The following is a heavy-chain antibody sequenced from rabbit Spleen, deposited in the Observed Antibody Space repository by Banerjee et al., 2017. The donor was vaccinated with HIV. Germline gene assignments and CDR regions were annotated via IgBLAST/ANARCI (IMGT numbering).Heavy chain of an antibody. D-gene: IGHD8-1*01. J-gene: IGHJ4*01. Sequence: EQLEESGGGLVKPEGSLTLTCKASGVSFSDKDMMCWVRQAPGKGLEWIACINIVTGNGKTYYASWAKGRFTISKSSSTTVTLQMTSLTAADTATYFCARDAGTGDYIDVYFNLWGQGTLVTVS. CDR2: INIVTGNGKT. CDR1: GVSFSDKDM. V-gene: IGHV1S45*01. CDR3: ARDAGTGDYIDVYFNL.